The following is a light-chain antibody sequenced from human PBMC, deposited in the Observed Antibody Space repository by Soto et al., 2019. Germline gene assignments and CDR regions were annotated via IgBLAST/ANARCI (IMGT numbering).Light chain of an antibody. V-gene: IGKV3-20*01. Sequence: EIVLKQSPGTLSLSPGERATLSCRASKSVSSSYLGWYQQKPGQPPRLLLYGTSVSATGSPDRFSGSGSGSYFTITISRVEPEDFAVYYCEQSHSSFTFGPSTKVYIK. CDR1: KSVSSSY. J-gene: IGKJ3*01. CDR2: GTS. CDR3: EQSHSSFT.